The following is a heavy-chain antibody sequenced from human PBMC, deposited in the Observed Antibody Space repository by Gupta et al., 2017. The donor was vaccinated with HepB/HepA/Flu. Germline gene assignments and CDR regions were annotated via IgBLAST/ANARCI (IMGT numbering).Heavy chain of an antibody. V-gene: IGHV3-23*01. CDR1: DSTFSSYA. J-gene: IGHJ6*03. D-gene: IGHD1-1*01. Sequence: EAQLLDSGGGSVKPGGSLRLSCAASDSTFSSYALTWVRQGPGKGLEWVSSIPGSGAGTDYADSVKGRFTIFRDNSNNMVYLQMNSLRAEDTAVYYCAKEGAGTRRYYYIDVWGKGTSVTVSS. CDR3: AKEGAGTRRYYYIDV. CDR2: IPGSGAGT.